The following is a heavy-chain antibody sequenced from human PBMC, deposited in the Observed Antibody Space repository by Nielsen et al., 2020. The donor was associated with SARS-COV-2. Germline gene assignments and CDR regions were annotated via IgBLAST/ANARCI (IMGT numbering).Heavy chain of an antibody. CDR1: GFTFSGSA. J-gene: IGHJ4*02. CDR3: ARASSSSWDFDY. CDR2: IKQDGSEK. V-gene: IGHV3-7*01. Sequence: GESLKISCAASGFTFSGSAMHWVRQASGKGLEWVANIKQDGSEKYYVDSVKGRFTISRDNAKNSLYLQMNSLRAEDTAVYYCARASSSSWDFDYWGQGTLVTVSS. D-gene: IGHD6-13*01.